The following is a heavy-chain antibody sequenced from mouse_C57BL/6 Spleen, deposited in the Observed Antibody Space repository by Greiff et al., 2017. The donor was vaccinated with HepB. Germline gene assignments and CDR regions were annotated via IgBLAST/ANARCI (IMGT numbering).Heavy chain of an antibody. CDR3: VGSNPYWYFDV. Sequence: EVKLVESGGGLVQPKGSLKLSCAASGFSFNTYAMNWVRQAPGKGLEWVARIRSKSNNYATYYADSVKDRFTISRDDSESMLYLQMNNLKTEDTAMYYCVGSNPYWYFDVWGTGTTVTVSS. J-gene: IGHJ1*03. CDR1: GFSFNTYA. D-gene: IGHD2-5*01. V-gene: IGHV10-1*01. CDR2: IRSKSNNYAT.